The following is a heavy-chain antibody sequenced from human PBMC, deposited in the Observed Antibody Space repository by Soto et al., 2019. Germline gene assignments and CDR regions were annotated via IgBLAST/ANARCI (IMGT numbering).Heavy chain of an antibody. Sequence: PGGSLRLSCAAPGFTFSNYAVTWVRQAPGKGLEWGSTISGSGGSTYYADSVKGRFTISRDNSKNTLSLQMNSLRAEDTAVYYCAKDQGSSWYEINYWGQGTLVTVSS. CDR2: ISGSGGST. D-gene: IGHD6-13*01. V-gene: IGHV3-23*01. CDR1: GFTFSNYA. CDR3: AKDQGSSWYEINY. J-gene: IGHJ4*02.